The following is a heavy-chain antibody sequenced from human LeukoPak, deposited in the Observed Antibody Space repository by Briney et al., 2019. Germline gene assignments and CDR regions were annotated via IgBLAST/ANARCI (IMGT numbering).Heavy chain of an antibody. D-gene: IGHD3-22*01. Sequence: SETLSLTCTVSGDSINSLDLWSWVRQPPGKGLEWNGEMYLSGTTHSNPSVKSRVTISIDKSKNQFFLNLSSVTAADTAVYYCAGLVGRYSSGLYYYYFDYWGQGALVTVSS. CDR1: GDSINSLDL. CDR2: MYLSGTT. CDR3: AGLVGRYSSGLYYYYFDY. V-gene: IGHV4-4*02. J-gene: IGHJ4*02.